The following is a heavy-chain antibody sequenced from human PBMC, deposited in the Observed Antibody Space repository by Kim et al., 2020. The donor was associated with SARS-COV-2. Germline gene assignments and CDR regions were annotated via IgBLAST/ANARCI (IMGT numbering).Heavy chain of an antibody. CDR1: GDTFTSYV. CDR3: ASTDCTGGNCHIDS. Sequence: ASVKVSCKASGDTFTSYVIYWVRQAPGQGLEWMGWINAGSGDTKYSQKFQARVSNNRDTSASTAYMELSSLRSEDTAFYYCASTDCTGGNCHIDSWGQGTLVTVFS. J-gene: IGHJ4*02. CDR2: INAGSGDT. V-gene: IGHV1-3*01. D-gene: IGHD2-8*02.